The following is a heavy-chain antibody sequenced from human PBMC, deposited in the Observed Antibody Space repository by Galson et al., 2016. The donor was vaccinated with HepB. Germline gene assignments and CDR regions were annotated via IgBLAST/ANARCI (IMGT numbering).Heavy chain of an antibody. V-gene: IGHV4-34*01. CDR3: ARGRRRFRELLNYYFYGMDV. CDR2: INHSGNT. Sequence: ETLSLTCAVSGGSFSDYFWSWIRQPPGKGPEWIGEINHSGNTINNPSLRSRVSISVDASKDHFSLKISSVTAADTAVYYCARGRRRFRELLNYYFYGMDVWGKGTTVTVPA. J-gene: IGHJ6*04. D-gene: IGHD3-10*01. CDR1: GGSFSDYF.